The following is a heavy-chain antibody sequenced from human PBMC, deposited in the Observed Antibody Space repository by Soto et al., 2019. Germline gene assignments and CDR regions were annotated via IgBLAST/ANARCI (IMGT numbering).Heavy chain of an antibody. D-gene: IGHD1-1*01. V-gene: IGHV4-4*02. CDR2: IYHSGAT. CDR1: CDSITSNNW. J-gene: IGHJ4*02. Sequence: SEILSLTCAVSCDSITSNNWWSWVRQAPGKGLEWIGEIYHSGATTYNPSLKNRATISVDPSKNHFSLKLTSVTAADTAVYFCARDLGTGTDYWGRGTLVTVSS. CDR3: ARDLGTGTDY.